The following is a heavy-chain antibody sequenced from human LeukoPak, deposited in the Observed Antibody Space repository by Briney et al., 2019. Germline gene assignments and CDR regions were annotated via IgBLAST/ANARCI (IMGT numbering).Heavy chain of an antibody. CDR3: ARLALALDHHYYGMDV. CDR2: IYHTGSA. Sequence: SETLSLTCNVSGGSISSGSNYWSWIRQHPEIGLEWIGYIYHTGSAYYNPSLKSRVVISLDTSKNQFSLRLSSVTAADTAVYYCARLALALDHHYYGMDVWGQGTTVTVSS. V-gene: IGHV4-31*03. D-gene: IGHD6-13*01. CDR1: GGSISSGSNY. J-gene: IGHJ6*02.